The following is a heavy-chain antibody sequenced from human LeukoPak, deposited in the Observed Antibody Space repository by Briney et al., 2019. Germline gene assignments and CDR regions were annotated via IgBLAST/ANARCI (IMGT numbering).Heavy chain of an antibody. J-gene: IGHJ6*02. CDR3: ARGLRAYYYYGMDV. V-gene: IGHV3-64*02. CDR1: GFTFRSYA. D-gene: IGHD3-3*01. CDR2: ISSNGGST. Sequence: PGGSLRVSCAASGFTFRSYAMSWDPQAPGKGLEYVSAISSNGGSTYYADSVKGRFTISRDNSKNTLFLQMGSLRVEDMAVYYCARGLRAYYYYGMDVWGQGTTVTVSS.